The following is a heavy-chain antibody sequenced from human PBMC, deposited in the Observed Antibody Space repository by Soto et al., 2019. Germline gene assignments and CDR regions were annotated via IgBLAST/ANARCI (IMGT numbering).Heavy chain of an antibody. D-gene: IGHD3-22*01. V-gene: IGHV3-23*01. CDR1: GFAFSAFA. CDR3: ARDQLRPGILYSLGVLLPEYGL. CDR2: ISVSGNNA. J-gene: IGHJ4*02. Sequence: PGGSLRLSCAASGFAFSAFAMTWVRQAPGKGLEWVAAISVSGNNAYYADSVKGRFTISRDNSQNSVFLQMSSLRADDTAVYYCARDQLRPGILYSLGVLLPEYGLWGQGTLVTVPQ.